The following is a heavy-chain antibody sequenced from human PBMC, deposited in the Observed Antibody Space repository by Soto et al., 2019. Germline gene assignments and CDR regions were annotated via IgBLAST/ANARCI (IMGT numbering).Heavy chain of an antibody. V-gene: IGHV4-4*02. CDR2: VYHSGST. J-gene: IGHJ4*02. CDR3: ARGLSTGSHSAGGWYYFYT. Sequence: SETLSLTCAVSGGSISTSNWWSWVRQPPGKGLEWIGEVYHSGSTNYNPSFKSRVAMSVNKSKNQFSLKLNSVTAADTAVYYWARGLSTGSHSAGGWYYFYTWGQENQVTFSS. CDR1: GGSISTSNW. D-gene: IGHD1-1*01.